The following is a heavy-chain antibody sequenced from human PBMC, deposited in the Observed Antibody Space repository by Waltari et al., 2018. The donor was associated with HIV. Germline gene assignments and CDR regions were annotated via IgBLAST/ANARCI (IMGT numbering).Heavy chain of an antibody. CDR2: RDWNGGSA. CDR1: GFNCDCYG. J-gene: IGHJ1*01. Sequence: DVRLVASGGEVVTPGAYPRLSRAASGFNCDCYGLPWVRQRPGQGLEVVSNRDWNGGSANYGDSVKGRFTVFRDNPKASLYLQMNNLRDEDTGLYYCVRDSDGSGYDIWGRGTLVTVFS. CDR3: VRDSDGSGYDI. V-gene: IGHV3-20*04. D-gene: IGHD3-3*01.